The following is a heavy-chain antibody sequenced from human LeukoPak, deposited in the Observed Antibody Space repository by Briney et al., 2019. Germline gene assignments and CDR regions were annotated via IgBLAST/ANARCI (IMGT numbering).Heavy chain of an antibody. J-gene: IGHJ4*02. Sequence: SXTLSLTCAVYGGSFSGYYWSWIRQPPGKGLEWIGEINHSGSTNYNPSLKSRVTISVDTSKNQFSLKLSSVTAADTAVYYCARAIAVAGLLYYFDYWGQGTLVTVSS. CDR1: GGSFSGYY. D-gene: IGHD6-19*01. V-gene: IGHV4-34*01. CDR2: INHSGST. CDR3: ARAIAVAGLLYYFDY.